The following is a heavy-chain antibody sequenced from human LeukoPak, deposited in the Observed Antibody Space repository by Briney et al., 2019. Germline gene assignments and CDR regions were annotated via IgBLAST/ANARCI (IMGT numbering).Heavy chain of an antibody. CDR3: ARDGIEWELLPDHYYGMDV. CDR2: IYSGGST. CDR1: GFTVSSNY. V-gene: IGHV3-66*01. J-gene: IGHJ6*02. Sequence: GGSLRLSCAASGFTVSSNYMSWVRQAPGKGLEWVSVIYSGGSTYYADSVKGRFTISRDNSKNTLYLQMNSLRAEDTAVYYCARDGIEWELLPDHYYGMDVWGQGTTVTVSS. D-gene: IGHD1-26*01.